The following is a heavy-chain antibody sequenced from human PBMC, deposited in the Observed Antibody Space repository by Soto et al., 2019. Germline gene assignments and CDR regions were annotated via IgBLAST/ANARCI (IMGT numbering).Heavy chain of an antibody. V-gene: IGHV4-4*07. D-gene: IGHD3-10*01. Sequence: SETLSLTCTVSGGSISSYYWSWIRQPAGKGLEWTGRIYTSGSTNYNPSLKSRVTISVDTSKNQFSLKLSSVTAADTAVYYCARCAAMVRGVQDNYYYYGMDVWGQGTTVTVSS. CDR3: ARCAAMVRGVQDNYYYYGMDV. CDR1: GGSISSYY. CDR2: IYTSGST. J-gene: IGHJ6*02.